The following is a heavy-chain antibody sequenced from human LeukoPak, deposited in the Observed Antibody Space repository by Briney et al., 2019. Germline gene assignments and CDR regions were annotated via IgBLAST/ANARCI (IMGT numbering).Heavy chain of an antibody. J-gene: IGHJ4*02. V-gene: IGHV3-30*02. CDR3: AKGVKHIVVVTAQHYFDY. Sequence: PGGSLRLSCAASGFTFGSYGMHWVRQAPGKVLEWVTFIRNDGSNKYYADSVKGRFTISRDNSKNTLYLQMNTLRAEDTAVYYCAKGVKHIVVVTAQHYFDYWGQGTLVTVSS. CDR2: IRNDGSNK. CDR1: GFTFGSYG. D-gene: IGHD2-21*02.